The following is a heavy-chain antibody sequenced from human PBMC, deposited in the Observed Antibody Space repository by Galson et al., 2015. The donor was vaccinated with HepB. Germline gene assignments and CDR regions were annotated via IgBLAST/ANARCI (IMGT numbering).Heavy chain of an antibody. V-gene: IGHV3-15*07. J-gene: IGHJ6*02. CDR1: GFTFTNAW. CDR3: TTGFSSSWPYYFYYGMDV. D-gene: IGHD6-13*01. CDR2: IRSKTDGGTT. Sequence: SLRLSCAASGFTFTNAWMNWVRQAPGKGLEWVGRIRSKTDGGTTDYASPVKGRFAISRDDSKITLFLQMNGLKTEDTAVYYCTTGFSSSWPYYFYYGMDVWGQGTTVTVSS.